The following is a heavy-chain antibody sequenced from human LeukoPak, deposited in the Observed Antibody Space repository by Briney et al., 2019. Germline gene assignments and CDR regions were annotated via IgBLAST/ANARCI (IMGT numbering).Heavy chain of an antibody. D-gene: IGHD6-6*01. CDR2: ISAHNGNT. Sequence: EASVKVSCKASGYTFTSYGISWVRQAPGQGLEWMGWISAHNGNTNYAQKLQGRVTMTTDTSTSTAYMELRSLRSDDTAVYYCARWSSSSDRGDWFDPWGQGTLVTVSS. CDR1: GYTFTSYG. CDR3: ARWSSSSDRGDWFDP. J-gene: IGHJ5*02. V-gene: IGHV1-18*01.